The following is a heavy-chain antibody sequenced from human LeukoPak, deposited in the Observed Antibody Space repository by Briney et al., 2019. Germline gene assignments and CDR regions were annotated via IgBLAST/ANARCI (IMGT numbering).Heavy chain of an antibody. CDR3: ARYPHTVAEAVDAFDI. CDR1: GGSISSSSYY. CDR2: IYYSGST. Sequence: SETLSLTCTVSGGSISSSSYYWGWIRQPPGKGLEWIGSIYYSGSTYYNPSLKSRVTISVDTSKNQFSLKLSSVTAADTAVYYCARYPHTVAEAVDAFDIWGQGTMVTVSS. J-gene: IGHJ3*02. V-gene: IGHV4-39*01. D-gene: IGHD4-23*01.